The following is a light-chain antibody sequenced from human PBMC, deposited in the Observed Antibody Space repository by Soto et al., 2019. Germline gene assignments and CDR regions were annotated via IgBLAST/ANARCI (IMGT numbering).Light chain of an antibody. CDR2: GAS. CDR1: QSVGSSY. J-gene: IGKJ4*01. CDR3: QQYGYLVT. Sequence: EIVLTQSPGTLSLSPGERATLSCRASQSVGSSYLAWYQQKPGQAPRLLIYGASSRATGIPDRFSGSGSGTDFTLTISRLEPEDFAVYFCQQYGYLVTFGGGTKVEI. V-gene: IGKV3-20*01.